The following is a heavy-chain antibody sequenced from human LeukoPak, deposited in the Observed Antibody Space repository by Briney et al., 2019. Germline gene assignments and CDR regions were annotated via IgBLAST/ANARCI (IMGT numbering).Heavy chain of an antibody. D-gene: IGHD3-22*01. V-gene: IGHV3-7*01. Sequence: PGGSLRLSCAASGFTFTSYWMSWVRQAPGKGLEWVANIKQDGSEKYYVDSVKGRFTISRDNAKNSLYLQMNSLRAEDTAEYYCARAHITYDSSGYYYVDWFDPWGQGTLVTVSS. CDR1: GFTFTSYW. CDR2: IKQDGSEK. J-gene: IGHJ5*02. CDR3: ARAHITYDSSGYYYVDWFDP.